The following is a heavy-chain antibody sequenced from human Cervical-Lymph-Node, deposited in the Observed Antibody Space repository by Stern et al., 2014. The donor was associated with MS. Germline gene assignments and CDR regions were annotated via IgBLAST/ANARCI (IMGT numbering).Heavy chain of an antibody. J-gene: IGHJ6*01. D-gene: IGHD1-1*01. CDR3: AREVGSLAMDV. CDR2: ITPIFSSA. CDR1: GDTFTDYA. Sequence: QMQLVQSGAEVKKPGSSVKVSCKASGDTFTDYAISWVRQAPGQGPEWMGGITPIFSSADYAQKFQGRLTITADKSRSTAYMELSSLTSEDTAVYYCAREVGSLAMDVWGQGTTVIVSS. V-gene: IGHV1-69*06.